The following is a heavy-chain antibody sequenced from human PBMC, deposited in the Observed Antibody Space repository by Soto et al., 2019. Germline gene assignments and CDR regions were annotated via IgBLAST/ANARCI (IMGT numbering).Heavy chain of an antibody. CDR3: ARGRYGDY. D-gene: IGHD1-1*01. Sequence: QVHLVQSGAEVKKPGASVKVSCKASGYTFTSYGITWVRQAPGQGLEWMGWISAHNGNTDYAQKLQGGVIVTRDTSTSTAYMELRSLLSDDTAVYYCARGRYGDYWGQGALVTVSS. CDR2: ISAHNGNT. CDR1: GYTFTSYG. J-gene: IGHJ4*02. V-gene: IGHV1-18*01.